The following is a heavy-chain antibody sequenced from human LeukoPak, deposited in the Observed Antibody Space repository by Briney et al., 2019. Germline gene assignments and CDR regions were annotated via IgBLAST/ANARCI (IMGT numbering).Heavy chain of an antibody. D-gene: IGHD6-13*01. CDR2: IDWDDDK. CDR1: GFSLTTSGMC. V-gene: IGHV2-70*16. Sequence: SGPELVKPTQTLTLTCTFSGFSLTTSGMCVSWIRQPPGKALEWLARIDWDDDKFYSTSLKTRLTISKDTSKNQVVFTMTNMDPVDTATYYCARSPRYSSNWYYLDYWGQGTLVTVSS. CDR3: ARSPRYSSNWYYLDY. J-gene: IGHJ4*02.